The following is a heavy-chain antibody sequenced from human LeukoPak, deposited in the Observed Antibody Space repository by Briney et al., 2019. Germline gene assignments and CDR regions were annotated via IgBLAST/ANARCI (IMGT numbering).Heavy chain of an antibody. V-gene: IGHV3-74*01. CDR3: ARDEPAAPSGIAVAGTNLDY. CDR1: GFTFSSYW. Sequence: PGGSLRLSCAASGFTFSSYWMHWVRQAPGKGLVWVSRINSDGSSTSYADSVKGRFTISRDNAKNTLYLQMNSLRAEDTAVYYCARDEPAAPSGIAVAGTNLDYWGQGTLVTVSS. CDR2: INSDGSST. J-gene: IGHJ4*02. D-gene: IGHD6-19*01.